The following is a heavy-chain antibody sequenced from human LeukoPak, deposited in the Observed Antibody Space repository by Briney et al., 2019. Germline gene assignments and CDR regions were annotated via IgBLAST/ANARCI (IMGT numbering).Heavy chain of an antibody. J-gene: IGHJ5*02. CDR2: IYYSRST. D-gene: IGHD1-14*01. Sequence: SETLSLTCTVSSGSISSSSYYWGWIRQPPGKGLEWIGSIYYSRSTYYNPSLKSRVTISVDTSKNQFSLRLSSVTATDTAVYYCARLNKPGWFDPWGQGTLVTVSS. CDR3: ARLNKPGWFDP. V-gene: IGHV4-39*01. CDR1: SGSISSSSYY.